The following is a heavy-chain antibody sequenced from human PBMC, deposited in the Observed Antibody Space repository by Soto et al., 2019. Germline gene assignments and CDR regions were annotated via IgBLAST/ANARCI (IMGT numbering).Heavy chain of an antibody. CDR1: GFTFSSYE. CDR3: ARYASLPGDYVDY. V-gene: IGHV3-48*03. D-gene: IGHD2-2*01. J-gene: IGHJ4*02. Sequence: EVQLVESGGGLVQPGGSLRLSCAASGFTFSSYEMNCVRQAPGKGLEWVSYISSSGSTIYYADSVKGRLTISRANAKNSRYLQMNSLRAEDTAVYYCARYASLPGDYVDYWGQGTLVTVSS. CDR2: ISSSGSTI.